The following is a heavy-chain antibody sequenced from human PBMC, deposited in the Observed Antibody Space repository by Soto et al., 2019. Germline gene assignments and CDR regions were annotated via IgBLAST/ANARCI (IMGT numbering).Heavy chain of an antibody. Sequence: QMQLQESGPGLVKPSETLSLTCTVSGGSISDIYWSWIRQPPGKGLEWIGYIFHTGSTNYNPSLKSRVTISIDTSKSPFSLRLNSVTATDTAVYYCARHYYGRLHFDYWGQGTLVSVSS. J-gene: IGHJ4*02. V-gene: IGHV4-59*08. CDR1: GGSISDIY. CDR3: ARHYYGRLHFDY. D-gene: IGHD3-10*01. CDR2: IFHTGST.